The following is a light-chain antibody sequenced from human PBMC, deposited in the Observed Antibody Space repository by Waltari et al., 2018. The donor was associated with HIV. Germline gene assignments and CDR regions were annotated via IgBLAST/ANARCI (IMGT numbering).Light chain of an antibody. CDR1: SSDVGGYNY. CDR3: SSYTTSSGI. J-gene: IGLJ1*01. V-gene: IGLV2-14*01. Sequence: QSALTQPASVSGSPGQSITISCTGTSSDVGGYNYVSWYQQHPGKAPKLMIYDVSKRPLGVSNRFSGSKSGNTASLTISGLQAEDEADYYCSSYTTSSGIFGTGTKVTVL. CDR2: DVS.